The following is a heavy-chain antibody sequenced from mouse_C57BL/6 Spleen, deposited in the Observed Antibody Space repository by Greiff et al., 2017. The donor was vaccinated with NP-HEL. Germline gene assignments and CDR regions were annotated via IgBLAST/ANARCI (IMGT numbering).Heavy chain of an antibody. CDR3: ARGDPYYGNYYYAMDY. CDR1: GYTFTSYW. D-gene: IGHD2-10*01. V-gene: IGHV1-61*01. CDR2: IYPSDSEP. J-gene: IGHJ4*01. Sequence: QVQLQQPGAELVRPGSSVKLSCKASGYTFTSYWMDWVKQRPGQGLEWIGNIYPSDSEPHYNQKFKDKATLTVDKSSSTAYMQLSSLTSEDSAVYYCARGDPYYGNYYYAMDYWGQGTSGTGSS.